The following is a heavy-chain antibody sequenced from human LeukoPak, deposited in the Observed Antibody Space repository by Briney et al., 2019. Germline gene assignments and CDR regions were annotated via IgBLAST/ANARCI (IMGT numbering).Heavy chain of an antibody. CDR3: GRFGYVAGIDL. CDR1: GFSFNSYW. D-gene: IGHD6-19*01. J-gene: IGHJ4*02. Sequence: GGSLRLSCAASGFSFNSYWMTWVRQPPGRGLEWLANIDSAETDTYYVDPVKGRFTISRDNAKNLVYLQMNTLRAEDTAVYSCGRFGYVAGIDLWGQGTLVTVSS. V-gene: IGHV3-7*01. CDR2: IDSAETDT.